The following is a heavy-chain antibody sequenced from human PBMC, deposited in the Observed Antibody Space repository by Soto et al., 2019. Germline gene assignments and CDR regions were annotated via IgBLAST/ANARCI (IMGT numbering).Heavy chain of an antibody. CDR2: ISYDGSNK. J-gene: IGHJ6*02. CDR3: AREEEIYYYYYGMDV. V-gene: IGHV3-30-3*01. Sequence: PGGSLRLSCAASGSTFSSYAMHWVRQAPGKGLEWVAVISYDGSNKYYADSVKGRFTISRDNSKNTLYLQMNSLRAEDTAVYYCAREEEIYYYYYGMDVWGQGTTVTVSS. CDR1: GSTFSSYA.